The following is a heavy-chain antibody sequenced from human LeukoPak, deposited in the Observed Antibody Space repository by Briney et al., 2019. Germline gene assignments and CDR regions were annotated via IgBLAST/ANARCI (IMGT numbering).Heavy chain of an antibody. Sequence: GGSLRLSCAASGFTFDDYGMSWVRQAPGKGLEWVSGINWNGGSTGYADSVKGRFTISRDNAKNSLYLQMNSLRAEDTALYYCARGLVAAAWGQFQHWGQGTLVTVSS. CDR3: ARGLVAAAWGQFQH. D-gene: IGHD6-13*01. CDR1: GFTFDDYG. V-gene: IGHV3-20*04. J-gene: IGHJ1*01. CDR2: INWNGGST.